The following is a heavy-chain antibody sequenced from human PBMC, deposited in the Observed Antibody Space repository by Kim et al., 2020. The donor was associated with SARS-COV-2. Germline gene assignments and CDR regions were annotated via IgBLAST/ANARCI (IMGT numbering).Heavy chain of an antibody. CDR2: IYSSGST. V-gene: IGHV4-59*01. CDR1: GGSISSYY. J-gene: IGHJ4*02. D-gene: IGHD3-10*01. CDR3: ARAVYYGSGSGLDY. Sequence: SETLSLTCTVSGGSISSYYWNWIRQSPGKGLEWIGYIYSSGSTNYNPSLKSRVTISVDTSKTQFSLKLSSVTAADTAVYYCARAVYYGSGSGLDYWGQGTLVTVSS.